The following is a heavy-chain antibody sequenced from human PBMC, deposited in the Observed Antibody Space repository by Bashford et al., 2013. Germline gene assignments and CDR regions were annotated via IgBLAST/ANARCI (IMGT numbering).Heavy chain of an antibody. D-gene: IGHD3-3*01. Sequence: WVRQMPGKGLEWMGIIYPGDSDTRYSPSFRGQVTISADKSISTAFLHWSSLKASDTAMYYCARSVPGDIFLESDPYDLDSLGQGTLVTVSS. V-gene: IGHV5-51*01. CDR3: ARSVPGDIFLESDPYDLDS. J-gene: IGHJ4*02. CDR2: IYPGDSDT.